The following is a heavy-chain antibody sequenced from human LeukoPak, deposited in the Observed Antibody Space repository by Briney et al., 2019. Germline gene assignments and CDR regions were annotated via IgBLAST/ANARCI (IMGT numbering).Heavy chain of an antibody. CDR3: ARDPRGGPYYFDD. CDR2: ISYDGTNK. CDR1: GFTFSSYA. V-gene: IGHV3-30-3*01. D-gene: IGHD3-16*01. J-gene: IGHJ4*02. Sequence: GGSLRLSCAASGFTFSSYAMHWVRQAPGKGLEWVAVISYDGTNKNYADSVKGRFTISRDNSKNTVYLQMNSLRVEDAAVYYCARDPRGGPYYFDDWGQGTLVTVSS.